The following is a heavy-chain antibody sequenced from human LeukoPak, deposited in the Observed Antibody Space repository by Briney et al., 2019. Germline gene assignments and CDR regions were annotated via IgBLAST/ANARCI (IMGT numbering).Heavy chain of an antibody. D-gene: IGHD5-12*01. J-gene: IGHJ4*01. V-gene: IGHV3-7*05. CDR1: GFTFSRYW. CDR2: IKQDGSEK. Sequence: GGSLRLSCVASGFTFSRYWMTWVRQTPGKGLEWVANIKQDGSEKYYVDSVKGRFTISRDNAKNSLYLQMNSLRAEGTAVYYCASTGLEARYSYFDNWGQGTLATVSS. CDR3: ASTGLEARYSYFDN.